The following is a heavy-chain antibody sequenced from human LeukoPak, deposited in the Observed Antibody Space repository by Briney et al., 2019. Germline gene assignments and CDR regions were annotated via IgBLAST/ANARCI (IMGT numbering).Heavy chain of an antibody. CDR2: VSPTSGKT. J-gene: IGHJ2*01. D-gene: IGHD3-10*01. Sequence: ASVKVSCKASGYTFTNYDFNWVRQATGQGLEWMGWVSPTSGKTEYAQKLQGRVTMTRNASISTVYMELNSLRSEDTAVYYCARGRVVWFGAGWYYDLWGRGTLVTVSS. CDR1: GYTFTNYD. CDR3: ARGRVVWFGAGWYYDL. V-gene: IGHV1-8*01.